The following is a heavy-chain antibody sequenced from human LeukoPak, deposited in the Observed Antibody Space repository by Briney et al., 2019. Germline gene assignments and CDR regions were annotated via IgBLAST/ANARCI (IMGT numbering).Heavy chain of an antibody. CDR2: IYYSGST. J-gene: IGHJ4*02. D-gene: IGHD2-2*01. CDR1: GGSISSSGYY. Sequence: SETLSLTCTVSGGSISSSGYYWVWIRQPPGKGLEWIGSIYYSGSTFYNPSLKSRVTISIDTSKNQFSLNLSSVTAADTAVYYCAKGGYVDNWGQGTLVTVSS. V-gene: IGHV4-39*01. CDR3: AKGGYVDN.